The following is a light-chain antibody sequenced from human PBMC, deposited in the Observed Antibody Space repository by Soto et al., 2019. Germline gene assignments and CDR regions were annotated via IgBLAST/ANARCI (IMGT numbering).Light chain of an antibody. CDR2: EVT. Sequence: QSALTQPACVSGSPGQSITISCTGTSSDVGAYNYVSWYQHHPGKAPKLMIYEVTHRPSGVSNRFSGSKSGNTASLTISGLQTEAEADYYCSSYMTTTTVIFGGGTKVTVL. CDR1: SSDVGAYNY. J-gene: IGLJ2*01. CDR3: SSYMTTTTVI. V-gene: IGLV2-14*01.